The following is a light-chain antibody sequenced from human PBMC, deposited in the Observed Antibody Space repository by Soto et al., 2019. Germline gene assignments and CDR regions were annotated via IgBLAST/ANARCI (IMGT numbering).Light chain of an antibody. V-gene: IGKV1-5*03. Sequence: DIQMTQSPSTLSASVGDRVTITCRASQSVSGRLAWYQQKPGKAPELLIYSASTVETGVPSRFSGSGSGTEFTLTISSLRPDDFATYYCQQYESYPLTFGGGTKVEIK. J-gene: IGKJ4*01. CDR3: QQYESYPLT. CDR1: QSVSGR. CDR2: SAS.